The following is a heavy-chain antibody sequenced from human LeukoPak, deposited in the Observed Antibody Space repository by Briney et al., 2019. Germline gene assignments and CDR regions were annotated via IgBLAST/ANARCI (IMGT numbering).Heavy chain of an antibody. V-gene: IGHV3-23*01. CDR3: AKVRYSSSWYARPTREYFQH. Sequence: GGSLRLSCAASGFTFSSYAMSWVRHAPGKGLEWVSAISVSGGSTYYADSVKGRFTISRDNSKNTLYLQMNSLRAEDTAVYYCAKVRYSSSWYARPTREYFQHWGQGTLVAVSS. J-gene: IGHJ1*01. CDR2: ISVSGGST. D-gene: IGHD6-13*01. CDR1: GFTFSSYA.